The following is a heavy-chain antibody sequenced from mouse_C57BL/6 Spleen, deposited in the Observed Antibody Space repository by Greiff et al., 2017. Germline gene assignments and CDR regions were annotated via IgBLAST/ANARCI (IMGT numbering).Heavy chain of an antibody. D-gene: IGHD1-1*01. Sequence: EVQVVESGGGLVQPGGSLSLSCAASGFTFTDYYMSWVRQPPGKALEWLGFIRNKANGYTTEYSASVKGRFTISRDNSQSILYLQMNALRAEDSATYYCARPTVVGYYAMDYWCQGTSVTVSS. J-gene: IGHJ4*01. CDR1: GFTFTDYY. CDR3: ARPTVVGYYAMDY. V-gene: IGHV7-3*01. CDR2: IRNKANGYTT.